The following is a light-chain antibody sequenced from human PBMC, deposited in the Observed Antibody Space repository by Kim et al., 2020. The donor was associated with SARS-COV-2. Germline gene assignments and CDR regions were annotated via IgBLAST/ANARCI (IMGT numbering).Light chain of an antibody. Sequence: ASVGDRVTITCRASQSISSYLNWYQQKPGKAPKLLIYAASSLQSGVTSRFSGSGSVTDFTLSISSLQPEDFATYYCQQSYSTPPYTFGQGTKLEI. CDR2: AAS. V-gene: IGKV1-39*01. CDR1: QSISSY. J-gene: IGKJ2*01. CDR3: QQSYSTPPYT.